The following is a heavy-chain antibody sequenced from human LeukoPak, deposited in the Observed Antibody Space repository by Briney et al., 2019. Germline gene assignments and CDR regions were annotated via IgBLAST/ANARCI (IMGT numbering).Heavy chain of an antibody. J-gene: IGHJ3*02. CDR2: IYYSGST. Sequence: PSETLSLTCTVSGGSISSYYWSWIRQPPGKGLEWIGYIYYSGSTNYNPSLKSRVTISVDTSKNQFSLKLSSVTAADTAVYYCARGHSYGYRVAFDIWDQGTMVTVSS. D-gene: IGHD5-18*01. V-gene: IGHV4-59*01. CDR3: ARGHSYGYRVAFDI. CDR1: GGSISSYY.